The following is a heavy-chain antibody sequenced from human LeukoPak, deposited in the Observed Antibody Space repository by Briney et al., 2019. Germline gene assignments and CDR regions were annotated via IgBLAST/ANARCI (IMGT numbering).Heavy chain of an antibody. CDR2: IWYDGNNE. J-gene: IGHJ4*02. Sequence: GGSLRLSCVASGFTFNTYGIHWVRQAPGKGLEWVAVIWYDGNNEYYTDSVKGRFTISRDNSKNTLYLQMNSLRAEDTAVYYCAKEWYYDSSGYYDYCGQGTLVTVSS. D-gene: IGHD3-22*01. V-gene: IGHV3-33*06. CDR3: AKEWYYDSSGYYDY. CDR1: GFTFNTYG.